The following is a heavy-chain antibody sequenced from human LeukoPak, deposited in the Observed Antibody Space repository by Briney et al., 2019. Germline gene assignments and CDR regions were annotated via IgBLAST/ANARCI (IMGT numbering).Heavy chain of an antibody. V-gene: IGHV1-18*01. CDR2: ISAYNGNT. Sequence: ASVKVSCKASGYTFTSYGISWVRQAPGQGLEWMGWISAYNGNTNYAQKLQGRVTMTTDTSTSTAYMELRSLRSDDTAVYYCASDLNYYDSSGYLPTYNWFDPWGQGTLVTVSS. D-gene: IGHD3-22*01. CDR1: GYTFTSYG. J-gene: IGHJ5*02. CDR3: ASDLNYYDSSGYLPTYNWFDP.